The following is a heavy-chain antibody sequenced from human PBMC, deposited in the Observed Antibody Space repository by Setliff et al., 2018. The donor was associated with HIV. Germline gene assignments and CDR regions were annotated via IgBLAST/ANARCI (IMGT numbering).Heavy chain of an antibody. CDR1: GFTFSSLW. CDR3: ARDDHYYDSGSLYSDWYFDL. CDR2: SRNKANSYTT. Sequence: GGSLRLSCAAPGFTFSSLWMNWVRQAPGKGLEWIGRSRNKANSYTTEYAASVKGRFTVSRDDSENSLYLQMSSLRSEETAVYYCARDDHYYDSGSLYSDWYFDLWGRGTLVTVSS. J-gene: IGHJ2*01. V-gene: IGHV3-72*01. D-gene: IGHD3-10*01.